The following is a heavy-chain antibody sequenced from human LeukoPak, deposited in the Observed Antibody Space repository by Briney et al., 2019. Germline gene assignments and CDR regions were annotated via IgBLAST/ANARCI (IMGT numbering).Heavy chain of an antibody. D-gene: IGHD5-24*01. CDR1: GGSFSGYY. Sequence: SETLSLTCAVYGGSFSGYYWSWIHQPPGKGLEWIGEINHSGSTNYNPSLKSRVTISVDTSKNQFSLKLSSVTAADTAVYYCALRDGLFDYWGKGTLVTVSS. V-gene: IGHV4-34*01. CDR2: INHSGST. CDR3: ALRDGLFDY. J-gene: IGHJ4*02.